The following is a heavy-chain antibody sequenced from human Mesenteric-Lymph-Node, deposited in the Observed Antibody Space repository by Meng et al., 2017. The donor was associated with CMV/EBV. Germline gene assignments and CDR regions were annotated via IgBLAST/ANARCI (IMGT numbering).Heavy chain of an antibody. D-gene: IGHD3-3*01. CDR3: ARSRVKYSDFLSGPSGDF. CDR1: GFTFSSYA. Sequence: GGSLRLSCAASGFTFSSYAMSWVRQAPGKGLEWVSAISGSGGSTYYADSVKGRFTISRDNSKNTLYLQMNSLRAEDTAVYYCARSRVKYSDFLSGPSGDFWGQGTLVTVSS. V-gene: IGHV3-23*01. CDR2: ISGSGGST. J-gene: IGHJ4*02.